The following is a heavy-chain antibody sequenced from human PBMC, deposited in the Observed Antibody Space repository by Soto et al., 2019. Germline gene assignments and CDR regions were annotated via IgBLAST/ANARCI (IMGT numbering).Heavy chain of an antibody. CDR1: GGSISSSY. CDR2: MHYSGTT. V-gene: IGHV4-59*01. D-gene: IGHD5-12*01. J-gene: IGHJ4*02. CDR3: ATSYDGKTFTFDS. Sequence: SETLSLTCTVSGGSISSSYWSWIRQPPGKGLEWIGYMHYSGTTDYNPSLRSRVTFSVNTPKNQFSLELSSVTAADTAVYYCATSYDGKTFTFDSWGQGTLVTVSS.